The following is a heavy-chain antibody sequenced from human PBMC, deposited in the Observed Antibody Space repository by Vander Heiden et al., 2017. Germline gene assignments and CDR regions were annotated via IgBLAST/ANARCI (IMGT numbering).Heavy chain of an antibody. CDR3: AKAYYDSSGYYYDY. CDR1: GFPFDDYA. Sequence: EVQLVESGGGLVQPGGSLRLSCPASGFPFDDYAMHWVRQAPGKGLEWVSGISWNSGSIGYADSVKGRFTISRDNAKNSLYLQMNSLRAEDTALYYCAKAYYDSSGYYYDYWGQGTLVTVSS. J-gene: IGHJ4*02. CDR2: ISWNSGSI. D-gene: IGHD3-22*01. V-gene: IGHV3-9*01.